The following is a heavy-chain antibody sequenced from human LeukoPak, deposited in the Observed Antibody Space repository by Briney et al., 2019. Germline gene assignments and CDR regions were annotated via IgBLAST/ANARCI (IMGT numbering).Heavy chain of an antibody. D-gene: IGHD1-26*01. CDR3: ARDPVGGSYSCYFDY. CDR1: GFTFSSYS. Sequence: PGGSLRLSCAASGFTFSSYSMNWVRQAPGKGPEWVSSISSSTTYIYYADSVKGRFTISRDNAKNSLYLQMNSLTAGDTAVCYCARDPVGGSYSCYFDYWGQGTLVTVSS. CDR2: ISSSTTYI. J-gene: IGHJ4*02. V-gene: IGHV3-21*01.